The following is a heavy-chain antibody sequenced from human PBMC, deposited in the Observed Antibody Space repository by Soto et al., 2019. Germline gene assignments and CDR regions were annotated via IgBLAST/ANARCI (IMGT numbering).Heavy chain of an antibody. V-gene: IGHV4-59*01. Sequence: PSETLSLTCTVSGGSINNYYWSWIRQPPGKGLEWVGYVYYTGTAKYNPSLQSRVSISVDTSKNQFSLQLSSVTAADTAVYYCARYMATVTLGNYYYNMDVRGKGTTVTVSS. J-gene: IGHJ6*03. CDR1: GGSINNYY. CDR3: ARYMATVTLGNYYYNMDV. CDR2: VYYTGTA. D-gene: IGHD4-4*01.